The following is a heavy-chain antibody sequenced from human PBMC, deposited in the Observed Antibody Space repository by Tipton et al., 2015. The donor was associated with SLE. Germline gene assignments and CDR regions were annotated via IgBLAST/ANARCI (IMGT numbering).Heavy chain of an antibody. D-gene: IGHD4-23*01. CDR1: GFTFSNYA. J-gene: IGHJ2*01. V-gene: IGHV3-23*01. CDR2: ISGSGGST. Sequence: GSLRLSCAASGFTFSNYAMSWVRQAPGKGLEWVSGISGSGGSTDYADSVKGRFTISRDNSKNTLYLQMNNLRAEDTAVYYCAKSPMVVTTYWYFDLWGRGTLVTVSS. CDR3: AKSPMVVTTYWYFDL.